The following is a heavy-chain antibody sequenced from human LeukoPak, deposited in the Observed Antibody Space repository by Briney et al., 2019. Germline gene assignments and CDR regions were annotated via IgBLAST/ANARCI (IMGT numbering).Heavy chain of an antibody. V-gene: IGHV3-43*02. CDR2: ISGDGSVT. Sequence: GVSLRLSCAASGFAFDDFGMHWVRQAPGKGLEWVSFISGDGSVTYYTDSLKGRFTVSRDNSKNSLYLQMGSLRAEDTALYYCGKDGPVISYWGQGTVVTVSS. CDR3: GKDGPVISY. CDR1: GFAFDDFG. D-gene: IGHD2-21*01. J-gene: IGHJ4*02.